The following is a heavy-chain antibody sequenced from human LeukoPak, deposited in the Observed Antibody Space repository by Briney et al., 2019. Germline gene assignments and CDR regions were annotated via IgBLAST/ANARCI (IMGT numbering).Heavy chain of an antibody. J-gene: IGHJ4*02. D-gene: IGHD6-13*01. Sequence: GGSLRLSCAASGFTFDDYAMHWVRQAPGKGLEWVSGISWNSGSIGYADSVKGRFTISRDNAKNSLYLQMNSLRAEDTAVYYCARDEGQLADYWGQGTLVTVSS. CDR1: GFTFDDYA. CDR2: ISWNSGSI. CDR3: ARDEGQLADY. V-gene: IGHV3-9*01.